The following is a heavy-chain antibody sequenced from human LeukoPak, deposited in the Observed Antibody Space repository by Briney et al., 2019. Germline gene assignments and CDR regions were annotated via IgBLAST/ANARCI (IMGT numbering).Heavy chain of an antibody. V-gene: IGHV3-11*01. J-gene: IGHJ4*02. D-gene: IGHD3-10*01. CDR1: GFTFSDYY. Sequence: KPGGSLRLSCAASGFTFSDYYMSWIRQAPGKGLEWVSYISSSGSTIYYADSVKGRFTISSDNAKNTLYLQMNDLRAEDTAVYYCARDPEDGSGSRLVYWGQGTLVTVSS. CDR2: ISSSGSTI. CDR3: ARDPEDGSGSRLVY.